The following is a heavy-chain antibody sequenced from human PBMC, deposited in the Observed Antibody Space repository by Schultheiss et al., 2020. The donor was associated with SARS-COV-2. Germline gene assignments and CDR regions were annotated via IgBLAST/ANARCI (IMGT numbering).Heavy chain of an antibody. CDR1: GFTFSSYG. V-gene: IGHV3-30*02. J-gene: IGHJ6*02. CDR2: IWYDRSNK. CDR3: AKDYDFTHGYYYYYGMDV. Sequence: GGSLRLSCAASGFTFSSYGMHWVRQAPGKGLEWVAVIWYDRSNKYYADSVKGRFTISRDNSKKTLYLQMNSLRAEDTAVYYCAKDYDFTHGYYYYYGMDVWGQGTTVTVSS. D-gene: IGHD3-3*01.